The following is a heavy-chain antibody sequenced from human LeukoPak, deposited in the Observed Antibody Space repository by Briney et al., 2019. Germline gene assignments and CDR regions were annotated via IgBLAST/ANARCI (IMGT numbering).Heavy chain of an antibody. J-gene: IGHJ4*02. V-gene: IGHV3-21*01. CDR3: ARDDFAGDSSGYIDY. CDR1: GFTFSSYS. D-gene: IGHD3-22*01. CDR2: ISSSSSYI. Sequence: KPGGSLRLSCAASGFTFSSYSMNWVRQAPGKGLEWVSSISSSSSYIYYADSVKGRFTISRDNSKNTLYLQMNSLRAEDTAVYYCARDDFAGDSSGYIDYWGQGTLVTVSS.